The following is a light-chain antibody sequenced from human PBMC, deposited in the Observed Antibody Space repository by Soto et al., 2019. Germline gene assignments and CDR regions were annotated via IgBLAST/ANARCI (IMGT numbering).Light chain of an antibody. Sequence: EIVMTQSPATLSVSPGERATLSCRASVSVSSNLAWYQQKPGQAPRLLIYGASTRATGIPARFSGSGSGTEFTLTISSLQSEDFAIYYCQKYNNWPPAFVQGTKVEIK. CDR3: QKYNNWPPA. V-gene: IGKV3-15*01. CDR1: VSVSSN. J-gene: IGKJ1*01. CDR2: GAS.